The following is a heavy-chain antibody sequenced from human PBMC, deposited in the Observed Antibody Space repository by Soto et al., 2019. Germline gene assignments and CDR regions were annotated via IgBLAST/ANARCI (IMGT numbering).Heavy chain of an antibody. J-gene: IGHJ4*02. V-gene: IGHV4-34*01. CDR1: GGSFSGYY. CDR3: ARAPLMTAMVSPSPPIDY. D-gene: IGHD5-18*01. CDR2: INHSGST. Sequence: SETLSLTCAVYGGSFSGYYWSWIRQPPGKGLEWIGEINHSGSTNYNPSLKSRVTISVDTSKNQFSLKLSSVTAADTAVYYCARAPLMTAMVSPSPPIDYWGQGTLVTVSS.